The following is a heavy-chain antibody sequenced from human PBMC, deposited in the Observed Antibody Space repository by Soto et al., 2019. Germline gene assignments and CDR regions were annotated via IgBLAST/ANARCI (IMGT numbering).Heavy chain of an antibody. V-gene: IGHV1-8*01. D-gene: IGHD6-13*01. CDR3: ARARIASAGY. Sequence: EASVKVSCKASGYTFTSYDINWVRQATGQGLEWMGWMTPSSGNTGYAQKFQGRVTMTRNTSISTAYMELSSLKSEDTAVYYCARARIASAGYWGQGTLVTVSS. J-gene: IGHJ4*02. CDR2: MTPSSGNT. CDR1: GYTFTSYD.